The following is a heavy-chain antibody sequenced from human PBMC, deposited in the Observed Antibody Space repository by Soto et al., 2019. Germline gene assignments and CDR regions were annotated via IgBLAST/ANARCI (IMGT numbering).Heavy chain of an antibody. CDR3: ARPGRVDYGDYGANDY. J-gene: IGHJ4*02. V-gene: IGHV5-51*01. CDR1: GSNFNTYC. Sequence: GESLKISCKGSGSNFNTYCIVWVRQMPGKGLEWMGIIYPEDSDTRYSPSFQGQVTISADKSINTAYLQWSSLKASDTAMYYCARPGRVDYGDYGANDYWGQGTLVTVSS. CDR2: IYPEDSDT. D-gene: IGHD4-17*01.